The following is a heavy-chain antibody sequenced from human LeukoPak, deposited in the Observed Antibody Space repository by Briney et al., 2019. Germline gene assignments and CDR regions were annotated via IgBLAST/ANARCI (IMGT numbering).Heavy chain of an antibody. J-gene: IGHJ4*02. CDR3: AKLVGATTLVDY. Sequence: GGSLRLSCAASGFTFDDYAMHWVRQAPGKGLEWVSAISGSGGSTYYADSVKGRFTISRDNSKNTLYLQMNSLRAEDTAVYYCAKLVGATTLVDYWGQGTLVTVSS. D-gene: IGHD1-26*01. CDR1: GFTFDDYA. V-gene: IGHV3-23*01. CDR2: ISGSGGST.